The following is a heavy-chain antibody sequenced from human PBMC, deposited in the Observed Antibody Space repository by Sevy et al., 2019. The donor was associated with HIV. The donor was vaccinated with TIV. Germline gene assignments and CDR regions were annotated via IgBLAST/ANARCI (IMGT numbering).Heavy chain of an antibody. V-gene: IGHV3-9*01. J-gene: IGHJ4*01. CDR1: GFRFEDYG. D-gene: IGHD3-10*01. CDR2: IGWNSGSV. Sequence: GGSLRLSCAASGFRFEDYGMHWVRRAPGKGLEWVSGIGWNSGSVGYAVSVKGRFTISRANAKNLLYLQRNSLTSEDTASYYCAKDLLPYGSWTHPLDYWGHGTVVTVSS. CDR3: AKDLLPYGSWTHPLDY.